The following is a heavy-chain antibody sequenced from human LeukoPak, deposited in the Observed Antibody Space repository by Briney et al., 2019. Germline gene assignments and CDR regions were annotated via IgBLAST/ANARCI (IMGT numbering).Heavy chain of an antibody. J-gene: IGHJ5*02. Sequence: SVKVSCKASGGTFSSYAISWVRQAPGQGLEWMGGIIPIFGTANYAQKFQGRVTITADESTSTAYMELSSLRSEDTAAYYCARDSLGAPPLAAAADYNWFDPWGQGTLVTVSS. D-gene: IGHD6-13*01. CDR3: ARDSLGAPPLAAAADYNWFDP. V-gene: IGHV1-69*13. CDR2: IIPIFGTA. CDR1: GGTFSSYA.